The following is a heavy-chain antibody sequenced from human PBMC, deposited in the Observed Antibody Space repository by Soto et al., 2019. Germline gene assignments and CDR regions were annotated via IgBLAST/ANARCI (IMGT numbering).Heavy chain of an antibody. CDR2: ISSSGSTI. D-gene: IGHD5-12*01. CDR3: ARDEYVNIVATIIPDYYYYMDV. J-gene: IGHJ6*03. Sequence: GGSLRLSCAASGFTFSDYYMSWIRQAPGKGLEWVSYISSSGSTIYYADSVKGRFTISRDNAKNSLYLQMNSLRAEDTAVYYCARDEYVNIVATIIPDYYYYMDVWGKGTTVTVSS. V-gene: IGHV3-11*01. CDR1: GFTFSDYY.